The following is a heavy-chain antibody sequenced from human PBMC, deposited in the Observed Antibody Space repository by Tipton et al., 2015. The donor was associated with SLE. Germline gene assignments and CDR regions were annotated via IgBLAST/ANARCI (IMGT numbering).Heavy chain of an antibody. V-gene: IGHV4-31*03. D-gene: IGHD3-10*01. Sequence: LRLSCTVSGGSFSNGGYFWSWIRPPPGKGLEWFGYISYSGNTYYNPSLKSRVTISVDTSKNQFSLKLSSVTAADTAVYYCARFDVLLWFRGFDYWGQGTLVTVSS. CDR2: ISYSGNT. CDR3: ARFDVLLWFRGFDY. J-gene: IGHJ4*02. CDR1: GGSFSNGGYF.